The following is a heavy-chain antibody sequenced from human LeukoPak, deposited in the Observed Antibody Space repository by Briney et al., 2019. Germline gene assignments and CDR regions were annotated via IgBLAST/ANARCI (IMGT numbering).Heavy chain of an antibody. Sequence: GGSLGPSRAAPGFIFRSHSMNWGRQAPGKGQGVGSSISSSGSYTYYVDSVKGRFTISRDNSKNTLYLQMNSLRAEDTAVYYCAKDSLLGAYWYFDLWGRGTLVTVSS. J-gene: IGHJ2*01. CDR2: ISSSGSYT. V-gene: IGHV3-21*01. CDR3: AKDSLLGAYWYFDL. CDR1: GFIFRSHS. D-gene: IGHD3-16*01.